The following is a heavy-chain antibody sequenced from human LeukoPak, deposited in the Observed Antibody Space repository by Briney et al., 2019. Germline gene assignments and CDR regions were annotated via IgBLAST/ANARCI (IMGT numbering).Heavy chain of an antibody. Sequence: SETLSLTCTVSGYSIRSGDYCGWIRQPPGKGLEWTGNIYHSGSTYYNPSLKSRVIISVDTSKNHFSLKLSSVTAADTAVYYCARAPNYDFWSGYLDYWGQGTLVTVSS. CDR3: ARAPNYDFWSGYLDY. D-gene: IGHD3-3*01. V-gene: IGHV4-38-2*02. CDR2: IYHSGST. CDR1: GYSIRSGDY. J-gene: IGHJ4*02.